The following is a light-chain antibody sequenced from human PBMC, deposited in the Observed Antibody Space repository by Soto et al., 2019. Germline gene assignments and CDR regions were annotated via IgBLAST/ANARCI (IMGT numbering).Light chain of an antibody. V-gene: IGLV1-44*01. J-gene: IGLJ1*01. CDR1: TSNIGSHN. CDR2: NYH. CDR3: AAWDASLSACV. Sequence: QSVLTQPPSASGTPGQRVTISCSGDTSNIGSHNVNWYQQLPGTAPKLLIYNYHQRPSGVPDRFSGSRSGTSASLAISGLQSEDEADYYCAAWDASLSACVFGNGTKVTVL.